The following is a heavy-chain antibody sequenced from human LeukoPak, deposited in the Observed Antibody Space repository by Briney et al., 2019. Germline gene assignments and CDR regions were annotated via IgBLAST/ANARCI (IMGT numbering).Heavy chain of an antibody. CDR2: VVPIFGTA. CDR3: ATYHISSPSGYYYYGMDV. V-gene: IGHV1-69*13. J-gene: IGHJ6*02. CDR1: GYTFTSYG. D-gene: IGHD3-3*02. Sequence: ASVKVSCKASGYTFTSYGISWVRQAPGQGLEWMGGVVPIFGTANYAQKFQGRVTITADESTSTAYMELSSLRSEDTAVYYCATYHISSPSGYYYYGMDVWGQGTTVTVSS.